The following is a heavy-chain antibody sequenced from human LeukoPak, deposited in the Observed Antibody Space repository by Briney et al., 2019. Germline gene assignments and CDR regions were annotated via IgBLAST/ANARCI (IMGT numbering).Heavy chain of an antibody. V-gene: IGHV3-74*01. CDR2: INTDGSTT. CDR3: ARGPPAAV. Sequence: GGSLRLSFSASGFTFSIYWMHWVRQAPGKGLVWVSRINTDGSTTNYADSVKGRFTISRDNAENTMYLQMNSLRAEDTAVYYCARGPPAAVWGQGDLVTVSS. D-gene: IGHD6-25*01. CDR1: GFTFSIYW. J-gene: IGHJ4*02.